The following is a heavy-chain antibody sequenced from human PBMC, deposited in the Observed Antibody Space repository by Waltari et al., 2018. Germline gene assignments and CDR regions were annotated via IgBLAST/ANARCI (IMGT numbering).Heavy chain of an antibody. V-gene: IGHV1-3*01. CDR2: INAGNFNT. Sequence: QVQLVQSGAEVKKPGASVKVSCKASGYTFTSYAMHWVRQAPGQRLEWMGWINAGNFNTKYSQKFQVRVTITRDTSASTAYMELSSLRSEDTAIYYCASRPAADNYYGVCDFWGQGTLVTVSS. D-gene: IGHD3-10*01. CDR3: ASRPAADNYYGVCDF. CDR1: GYTFTSYA. J-gene: IGHJ4*02.